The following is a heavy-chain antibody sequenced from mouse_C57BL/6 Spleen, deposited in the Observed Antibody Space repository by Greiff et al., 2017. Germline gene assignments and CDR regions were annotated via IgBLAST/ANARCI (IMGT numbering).Heavy chain of an antibody. CDR2: LSSGGSYT. J-gene: IGHJ3*01. Sequence: EVQLVESGGDLVKPGGSLKLSCAASGFTFSSYGMSCVRLTPHTRPAWVATLSSGGSYTYYPDSVKGRFTISRDNAKNTRYLQMSSLKSEDTAMYYCAKHSSNYFFAYWGQGTLVTVSA. V-gene: IGHV5-6*01. CDR3: AKHSSNYFFAY. D-gene: IGHD2-5*01. CDR1: GFTFSSYG.